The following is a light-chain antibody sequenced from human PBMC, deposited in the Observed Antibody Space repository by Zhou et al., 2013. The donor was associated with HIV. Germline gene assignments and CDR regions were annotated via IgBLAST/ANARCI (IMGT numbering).Light chain of an antibody. V-gene: IGKV1-9*01. CDR3: QQLNSYPLT. Sequence: DIQMTQSPSTLSASVGDRVTITCRASQDINNYLAWYQQRPGKAPKLLIYTASTLQSGVPSSFRGSGSGTLFTLTINNLQPEDFATYSCQQLNSYPLTFGGGTKVEI. CDR1: QDINNY. CDR2: TAS. J-gene: IGKJ4*01.